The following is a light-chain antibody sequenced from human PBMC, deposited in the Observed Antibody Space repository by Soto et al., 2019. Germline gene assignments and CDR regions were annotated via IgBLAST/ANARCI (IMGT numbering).Light chain of an antibody. J-gene: IGKJ2*01. CDR3: QQYNSYSQT. Sequence: DIQMTQSPSTLSASVGDRVTITCLASQSISSWLAWYQQKPGKAAKLLIYKASSLESGVPSRFSGSGSGTEFTLTISRLQPDDFATYYCQQYNSYSQTFGQGTKVDI. CDR2: KAS. V-gene: IGKV1-5*03. CDR1: QSISSW.